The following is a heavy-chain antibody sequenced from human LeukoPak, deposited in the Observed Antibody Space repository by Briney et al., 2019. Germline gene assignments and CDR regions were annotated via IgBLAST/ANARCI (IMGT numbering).Heavy chain of an antibody. J-gene: IGHJ4*02. CDR1: GFTFSGPA. Sequence: GGSLRLSCAASGFTFSGPAMHWVRQASGKGLEWVGRIRSKANSYATAYAASVKGRFTISRDDSKNTAYLQMNSLKTEDTAVYYCTPAGGSGSYSGYWGQGTLVTVSS. CDR2: IRSKANSYAT. V-gene: IGHV3-73*01. D-gene: IGHD3-10*01. CDR3: TPAGGSGSYSGY.